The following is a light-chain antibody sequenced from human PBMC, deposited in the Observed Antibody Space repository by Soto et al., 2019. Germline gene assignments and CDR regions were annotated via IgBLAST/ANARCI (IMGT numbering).Light chain of an antibody. V-gene: IGKV1-9*01. CDR2: AAS. CDR1: QGSSSY. J-gene: IGKJ3*01. CDR3: QQLNSYPSLFT. Sequence: DIQLTQSPSFLSASVGDRVTITCRASQGSSSYLAWYQQKPGKAPKLLIYAASTLQSGVPSRFSGSGSGTEFTLTISSLQPEDFATYYCQQLNSYPSLFTCGPGTKVDIK.